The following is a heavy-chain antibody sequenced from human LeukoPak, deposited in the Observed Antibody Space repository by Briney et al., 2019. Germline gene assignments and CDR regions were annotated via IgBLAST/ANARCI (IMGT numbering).Heavy chain of an antibody. CDR1: GGSFSGYY. Sequence: PSETLSLTCAVYGGSFSGYYWSWIRQPPGKGLEWIGEINHSGSTNYNPSLKSRVTISVDTSKNQFSLKLSSVTAADTAVYYCASRKRGYSYGWWYYFDYWGQGTLVTVSS. J-gene: IGHJ4*02. D-gene: IGHD5-18*01. CDR2: INHSGST. V-gene: IGHV4-34*01. CDR3: ASRKRGYSYGWWYYFDY.